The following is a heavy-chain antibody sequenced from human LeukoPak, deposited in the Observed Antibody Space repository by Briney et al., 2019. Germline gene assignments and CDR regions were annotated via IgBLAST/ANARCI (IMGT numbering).Heavy chain of an antibody. D-gene: IGHD4-17*01. J-gene: IGHJ5*02. Sequence: PSETLSLTFAVYGGSFSGYYWSWIRQPPGKGLEWIGEINHSGSTNYNPSLKSRVTISVDTSKNQFSLKLSSVTAADTAVYYCATTGGMTTVTTTWFDPWGQGTLVTVSS. CDR1: GGSFSGYY. CDR3: ATTGGMTTVTTTWFDP. V-gene: IGHV4-34*01. CDR2: INHSGST.